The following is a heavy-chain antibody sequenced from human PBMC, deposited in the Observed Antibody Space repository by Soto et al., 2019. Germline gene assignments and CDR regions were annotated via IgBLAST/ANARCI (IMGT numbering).Heavy chain of an antibody. CDR1: GYGFTTYG. J-gene: IGHJ4*02. CDR2: ISAHNGNT. V-gene: IGHV1-18*01. D-gene: IGHD1-1*01. Sequence: QVHLVQSGAEVKKPGASVKVSCKGSGYGFTTYGITWVRQAPGQGLEWMAWISAHNGNTNYAQKLQGRVTVTRDTSTSTAYMELRSRRSDDTAVYYCERGRYGDYWGQGALVTVSS. CDR3: ERGRYGDY.